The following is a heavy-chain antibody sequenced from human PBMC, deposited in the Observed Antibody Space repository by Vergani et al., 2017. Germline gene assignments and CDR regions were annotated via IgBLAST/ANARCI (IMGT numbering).Heavy chain of an antibody. CDR1: GFTFDDYG. J-gene: IGHJ4*02. CDR3: ASLLRGGSHRDY. Sequence: EVKLVESAGGVVRPGGSLRLSCAASGFTFDDYGMSWVRQAPGKGLEWVSGINWNGGSTGYADSVKGRFTISRDNAKNSLYLQMNSLRAEDTALYYCASLLRGGSHRDYWGQGTLVTVSS. V-gene: IGHV3-20*04. CDR2: INWNGGST. D-gene: IGHD1-26*01.